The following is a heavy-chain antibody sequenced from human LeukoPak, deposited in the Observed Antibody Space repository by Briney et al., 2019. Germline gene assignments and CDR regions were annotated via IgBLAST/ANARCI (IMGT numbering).Heavy chain of an antibody. CDR1: GYTFTGYY. V-gene: IGHV1-2*02. CDR3: ARVPAAGINYFDY. Sequence: ASVKVSCKASGYTFTGYYMHWVRQAPGQGLEWMGWINPNSGGTNYAQKFQGRVTMTRDTSISTAYMELSRLRSDDTAVYYCARVPAAGINYFDYWGQGTLVTVSS. J-gene: IGHJ4*02. D-gene: IGHD6-13*01. CDR2: INPNSGGT.